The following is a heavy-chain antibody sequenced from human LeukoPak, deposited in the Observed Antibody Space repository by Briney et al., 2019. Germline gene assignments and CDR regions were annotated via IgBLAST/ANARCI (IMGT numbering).Heavy chain of an antibody. Sequence: QTGGSLRLSCAASGFTFSSYAMSWVRQAPGKGLEWVSAISGSGGSTYYADSVKGRFTISRDNAKNSLYLQMNSLRAEDTALYYCAKDPSPGYSSGWNFDYWGQGTLVTVSS. CDR1: GFTFSSYA. D-gene: IGHD6-19*01. CDR3: AKDPSPGYSSGWNFDY. CDR2: ISGSGGST. V-gene: IGHV3-23*01. J-gene: IGHJ4*02.